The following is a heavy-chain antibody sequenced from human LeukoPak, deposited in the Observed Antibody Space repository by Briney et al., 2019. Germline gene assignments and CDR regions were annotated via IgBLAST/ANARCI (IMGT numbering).Heavy chain of an antibody. CDR3: ARHWWVVPAASGYYFDY. Sequence: EASVKVSCKASGYTFTSYGISWVRQAPGQGLEWMGWISAYNGNTNYAQKLQGRVTMTTDTSTSTAYMELRSLRSDDTAVYYCARHWWVVPAASGYYFDYWGQGTLVTVSS. CDR1: GYTFTSYG. CDR2: ISAYNGNT. V-gene: IGHV1-18*01. D-gene: IGHD2-2*01. J-gene: IGHJ4*02.